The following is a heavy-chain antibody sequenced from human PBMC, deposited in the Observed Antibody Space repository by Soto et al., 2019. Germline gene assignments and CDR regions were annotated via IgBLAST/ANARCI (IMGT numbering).Heavy chain of an antibody. V-gene: IGHV4-61*01. Sequence: PSETLSLTCTVSGGSVSSGSYYWSWIRQPPGKGLEWIGYIYYSGSTNYNPSLKSRVTMTRDTSTSTVYMELSSLRSEDTAVYYCAREQTSTYDILTDYYYGMDVWGQGTTVTVSS. CDR1: GGSVSSGSYY. D-gene: IGHD3-9*01. CDR2: IYYSGST. J-gene: IGHJ6*02. CDR3: AREQTSTYDILTDYYYGMDV.